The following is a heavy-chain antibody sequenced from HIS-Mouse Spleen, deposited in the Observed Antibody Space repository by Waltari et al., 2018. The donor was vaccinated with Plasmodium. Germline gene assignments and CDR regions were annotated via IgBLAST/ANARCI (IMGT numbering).Heavy chain of an antibody. CDR2: ISSSSSYK. CDR1: GITFSSYS. CDR3: ARDHNWNYDY. V-gene: IGHV3-21*01. D-gene: IGHD1-7*01. Sequence: EVQLVESGGGLVKPVGSLRLSCAASGITFSSYSMNWVRQAPGKGLEWVSSISSSSSYKYYADSVKGRFTISRDNAKNSLYLQMNSLRAEDTAVYYCARDHNWNYDYWGQGTLVTVSS. J-gene: IGHJ4*02.